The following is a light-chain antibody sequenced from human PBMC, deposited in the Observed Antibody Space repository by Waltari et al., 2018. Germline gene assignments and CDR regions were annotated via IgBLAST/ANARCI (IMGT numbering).Light chain of an antibody. CDR1: SSDVGGYNY. V-gene: IGLV2-11*01. J-gene: IGLJ1*01. CDR2: AVS. Sequence: QSALTQPRSVSGSPGQSVTISRTGTSSDVGGYNYVSWSQQHPCKAPKLMIYAVSKRPSGVPDRFSGSKSGNTASLTISGLQAEDEADYYCCSYAGSYTFVFGTGTKVTVL. CDR3: CSYAGSYTFV.